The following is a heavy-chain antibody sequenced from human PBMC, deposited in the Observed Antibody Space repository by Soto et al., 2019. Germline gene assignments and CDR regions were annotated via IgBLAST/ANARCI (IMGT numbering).Heavy chain of an antibody. Sequence: EVHLVESGGGLVQPGGSLRLSCATSGFTFRSYWMTWVRQAPGKGLEWVASIKQDGSEEHYVDSVKGRFTISRDNAEKSLDLQMDRLKVDDTAVYYCARDPGRRFDYWGPGTLVTVSS. V-gene: IGHV3-7*03. CDR1: GFTFRSYW. CDR3: ARDPGRRFDY. J-gene: IGHJ4*02. D-gene: IGHD1-1*01. CDR2: IKQDGSEE.